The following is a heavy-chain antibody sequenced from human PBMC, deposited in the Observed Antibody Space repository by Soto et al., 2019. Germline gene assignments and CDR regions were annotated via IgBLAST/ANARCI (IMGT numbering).Heavy chain of an antibody. CDR3: ATGYSSSWIHY. V-gene: IGHV4-39*01. Sequence: QLQLQESGPGLVKPSETLSLTCTVSGGSISSSSYYWGWIRQPPGKGLEWIGSIYYSGSTYYHPSLKSRVTISVDTSKNQFSLKLSSVTAADTAVYYCATGYSSSWIHYWGQGTLVTVSS. D-gene: IGHD6-13*01. CDR1: GGSISSSSYY. J-gene: IGHJ4*02. CDR2: IYYSGST.